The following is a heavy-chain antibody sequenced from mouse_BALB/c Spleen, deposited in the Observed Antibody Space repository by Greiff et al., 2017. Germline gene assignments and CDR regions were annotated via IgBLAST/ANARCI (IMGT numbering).Heavy chain of an antibody. J-gene: IGHJ3*01. CDR2: IWGGGST. V-gene: IGHV2-6-4*01. Sequence: VKLMESGPGLVAPSQSLSITCTVSGFSLSRYSVHWVRQPPGKGLEWLGMIWGGGSTDYNSALKSRLSISKDNSKSQVFLKMNSLQTDDTAMYYCARNQGDMITTAWFAYWGQGTLVTVSA. CDR3: ARNQGDMITTAWFAY. D-gene: IGHD2-4*01. CDR1: GFSLSRYS.